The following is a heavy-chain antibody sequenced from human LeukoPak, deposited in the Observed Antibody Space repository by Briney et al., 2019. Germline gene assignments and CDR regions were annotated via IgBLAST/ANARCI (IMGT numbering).Heavy chain of an antibody. CDR3: ARSRGGVFYFDY. V-gene: IGHV3-21*01. D-gene: IGHD2-8*02. J-gene: IGHJ4*02. CDR1: GFTFSSCS. Sequence: PGGSLRLSCAASGFTFSSCSMNWVRQAPGKGLEWVPSISRSSDHIFYADSVKGRFTISRDNAKNSLFLQMNSLRAEDTAVYYCARSRGGVFYFDYWGQGTLVTVSS. CDR2: ISRSSDHI.